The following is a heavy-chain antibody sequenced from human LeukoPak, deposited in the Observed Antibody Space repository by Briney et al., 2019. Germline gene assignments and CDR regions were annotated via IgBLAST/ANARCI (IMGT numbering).Heavy chain of an antibody. CDR2: IYYSGRT. CDR1: GGSISSYY. V-gene: IGHV4-59*08. Sequence: KSSETLSLTCTVSGGSISSYYWSWIRQPPGQGLEWIGYIYYSGRTNYNPSLKSRVTIPVDTSKNQFSLKLSSVTAADTAVYYCARQGPYCGGDCYPATFDYWGQGALVTVSS. J-gene: IGHJ4*02. D-gene: IGHD2-21*02. CDR3: ARQGPYCGGDCYPATFDY.